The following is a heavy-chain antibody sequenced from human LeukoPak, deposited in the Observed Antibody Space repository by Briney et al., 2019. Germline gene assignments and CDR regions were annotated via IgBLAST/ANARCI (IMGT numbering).Heavy chain of an antibody. CDR3: AKDRSCTNDICHGDFDY. CDR2: ISCSGGST. D-gene: IGHD2-8*01. Sequence: GGSLRLSCAASGFTFSSYAVSWVRQAPGKGLEGVSSISCSGGSTYSADSVKGRFTISRDNSKNTLYLQMNSLRAEDTALYYCAKDRSCTNDICHGDFDYWGQGTLVTVPS. CDR1: GFTFSSYA. J-gene: IGHJ4*02. V-gene: IGHV3-23*01.